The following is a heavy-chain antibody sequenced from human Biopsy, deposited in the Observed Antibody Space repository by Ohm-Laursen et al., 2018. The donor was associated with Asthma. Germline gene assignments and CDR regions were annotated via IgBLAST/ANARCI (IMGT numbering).Heavy chain of an antibody. CDR3: ARGPEWSGLDI. D-gene: IGHD3-3*01. CDR1: GLSSSGYY. J-gene: IGHJ6*02. CDR2: SDHRGNT. V-gene: IGHV4-34*01. Sequence: GTLSLTCSMYGLSSSGYYWTWIRQPPGKGLEWIGESDHRGNTNINPTLKSRVTISKDKSANEFSLKMRSVTAADTAIYYCARGPEWSGLDIWGQGTTVTVSS.